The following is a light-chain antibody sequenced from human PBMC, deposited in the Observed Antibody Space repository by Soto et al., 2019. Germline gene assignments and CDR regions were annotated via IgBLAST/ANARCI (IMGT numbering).Light chain of an antibody. V-gene: IGKV3-11*01. CDR3: QQRGGWPLT. CDR2: DAS. Sequence: EIVLPQSPATLSLSPGERAALSCRASQGVGRFLAWYQQKPGQAPRLLIYDASNRATVIPARFSGSGSETDFTLAVDNLEPEDFAVYYCQQRGGWPLTFGEGTKVEIK. J-gene: IGKJ4*01. CDR1: QGVGRF.